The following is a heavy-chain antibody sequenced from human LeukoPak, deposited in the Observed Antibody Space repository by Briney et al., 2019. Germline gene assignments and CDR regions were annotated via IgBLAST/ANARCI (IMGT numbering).Heavy chain of an antibody. CDR1: GFTFSTYG. CDR3: ARVGMAAADI. V-gene: IGHV3-23*01. J-gene: IGHJ4*02. CDR2: ISGIGSST. D-gene: IGHD2-15*01. Sequence: GGSLRLSCAASGFTFSTYGMSWVRQAPGKGLEWVSAISGIGSSTYYADSVKGRFTISRDNSKNTLYLQMNSLRAEDTAVYYCARVGMAAADIWGQGTLVTVSS.